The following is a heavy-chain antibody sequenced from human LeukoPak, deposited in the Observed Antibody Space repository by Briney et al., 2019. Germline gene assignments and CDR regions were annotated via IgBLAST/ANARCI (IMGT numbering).Heavy chain of an antibody. CDR1: GGSISSSTYY. D-gene: IGHD2-21*02. CDR2: IYYSGST. J-gene: IGHJ4*02. Sequence: KPSETLSLTCTVSGGSISSSTYYWGWIRQPPGKGLEWIGSIYYSGSTNYNPSLKSRVTMSVDTSKNQFSLNLSSVTAADTAVYYCARDDGRGVVTPYWGQGTLVTVSS. V-gene: IGHV4-39*07. CDR3: ARDDGRGVVTPY.